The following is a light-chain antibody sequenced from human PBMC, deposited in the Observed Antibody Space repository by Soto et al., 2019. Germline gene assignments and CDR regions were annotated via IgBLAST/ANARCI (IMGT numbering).Light chain of an antibody. V-gene: IGLV2-14*01. CDR1: SSDVGGYNY. Sequence: QSVLTQPASVSGSPGQSITISCTGTSSDVGGYNYVSWYQQHPGKAPKLMIFDVSYRPSGVSDRFSGSKSGNTASLTISGLQAEDEADYYCTSSTSSSTLEVFGGGTKLTVL. CDR2: DVS. CDR3: TSSTSSSTLEV. J-gene: IGLJ2*01.